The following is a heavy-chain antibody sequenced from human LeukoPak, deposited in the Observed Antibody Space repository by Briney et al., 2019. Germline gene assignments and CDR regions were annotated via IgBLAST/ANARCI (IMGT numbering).Heavy chain of an antibody. CDR1: GFTFSSYN. V-gene: IGHV3-48*04. CDR2: ISGRGNTI. Sequence: PGGSLRLSCAASGFTFSSYNMNWVRQAPGKGLEWVSYISGRGNTIKYADSVKGRFTVSRDNGKNSLYLHMSSLRAEDTAVYYCARDPPALEDFDYRGQGTQVTVSS. J-gene: IGHJ4*02. CDR3: ARDPPALEDFDY.